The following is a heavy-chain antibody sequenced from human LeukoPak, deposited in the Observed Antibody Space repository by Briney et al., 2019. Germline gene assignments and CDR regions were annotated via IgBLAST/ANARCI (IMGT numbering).Heavy chain of an antibody. CDR1: GGSISSISYY. CDR3: ASLVGEYCNGGSCSSGYFDY. Sequence: SETLSLTCTVSGGSISSISYYWGWIRQPPGKGLEWIGSIYYSGTTYYDPSLKSRVTISVDTSKNQFSLKLRSVIAADTAVYYCASLVGEYCNGGSCSSGYFDYWGQGTLVTVSS. J-gene: IGHJ4*02. V-gene: IGHV4-39*01. CDR2: IYYSGTT. D-gene: IGHD2-15*01.